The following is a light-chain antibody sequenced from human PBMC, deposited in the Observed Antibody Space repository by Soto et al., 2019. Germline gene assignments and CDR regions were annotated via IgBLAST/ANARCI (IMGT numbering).Light chain of an antibody. Sequence: QSALTQPPSASGSPGQSVTVSCIGTSSDVGGYNSVSWYQEHPGKAPKLMIYDVIKRPSGVPDRFSGSKSGNTASLTISGLLAEDEADYYCCSYVGSYSYVFGTGTKLTVL. J-gene: IGLJ1*01. CDR2: DVI. CDR3: CSYVGSYSYV. CDR1: SSDVGGYNS. V-gene: IGLV2-11*01.